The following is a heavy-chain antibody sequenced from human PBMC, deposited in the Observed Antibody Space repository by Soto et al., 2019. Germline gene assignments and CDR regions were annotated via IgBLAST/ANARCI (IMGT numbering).Heavy chain of an antibody. CDR2: IYYSGST. CDR3: ARRPSSGWSPYFDY. J-gene: IGHJ4*02. D-gene: IGHD6-19*01. Sequence: SETLSLTCTVSGGSISSYYWSWIRQPPGKGLEWIGYIYYSGSTNYNPSLKSRDTISVDTSKNQFSLKLSSVTAADTAVYYCARRPSSGWSPYFDYWGQGTLVTVSS. CDR1: GGSISSYY. V-gene: IGHV4-59*01.